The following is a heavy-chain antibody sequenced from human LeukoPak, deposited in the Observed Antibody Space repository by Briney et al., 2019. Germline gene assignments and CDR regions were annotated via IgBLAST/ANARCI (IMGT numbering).Heavy chain of an antibody. D-gene: IGHD6-19*01. V-gene: IGHV1-2*02. CDR2: INPNSGGT. Sequence: GASVKVSYKASGYTFTGYYMHWVRQAPGQGLEWMGWINPNSGGTNYAQKLQGRVTMTTDTSTSTAYMELRSLRSDDTAVYYCARILPGIAVAGTGYYFDYWGQGTLVTVSS. CDR1: GYTFTGYY. CDR3: ARILPGIAVAGTGYYFDY. J-gene: IGHJ4*02.